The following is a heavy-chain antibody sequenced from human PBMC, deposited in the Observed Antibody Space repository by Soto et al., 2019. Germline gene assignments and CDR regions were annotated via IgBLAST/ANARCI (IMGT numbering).Heavy chain of an antibody. V-gene: IGHV4-30-4*01. Sequence: SETLSLTCTVSGGSIRSGDCYWSWIRQPPGKGLEWIGYIYYSGSTYYNPSLKSRVTISVDTSKNQFSLKLSSVTAADTAVYYCARARGNDYSNYVSDYWGQGTLVTVSS. CDR1: GGSIRSGDCY. J-gene: IGHJ4*02. CDR2: IYYSGST. CDR3: ARARGNDYSNYVSDY. D-gene: IGHD4-4*01.